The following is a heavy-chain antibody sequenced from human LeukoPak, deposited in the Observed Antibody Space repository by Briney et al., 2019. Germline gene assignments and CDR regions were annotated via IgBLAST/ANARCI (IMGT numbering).Heavy chain of an antibody. J-gene: IGHJ4*02. CDR2: IYYTGTT. D-gene: IGHD3-9*01. CDR1: GGSISIYY. V-gene: IGHV4-59*01. Sequence: SETLSLTCSVSGGSISIYYWTWIRQIPGKGLEWIGYIYYTGTTNYNPLFESRATISVDTSKNQFSLKLTSVTAADTAVYFCAKGEDFERYYLAYWGQGTLVTVSS. CDR3: AKGEDFERYYLAY.